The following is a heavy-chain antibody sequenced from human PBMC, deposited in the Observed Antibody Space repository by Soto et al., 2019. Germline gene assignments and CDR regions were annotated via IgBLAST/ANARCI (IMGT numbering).Heavy chain of an antibody. D-gene: IGHD6-19*01. V-gene: IGHV1-18*01. CDR1: GYTFTGND. CDR2: INTHNNVA. CDR3: ARDLGWSPGRKLNIDY. Sequence: ASVKVSCKASGYTFTGNDITWVRQAPGQGLEWVGWINTHNNVAKFAQKFQDRVTMTSDTSTSTAYMEMRSLRSDDTAMYYCARDLGWSPGRKLNIDYWGQGTMVTVSS. J-gene: IGHJ4*02.